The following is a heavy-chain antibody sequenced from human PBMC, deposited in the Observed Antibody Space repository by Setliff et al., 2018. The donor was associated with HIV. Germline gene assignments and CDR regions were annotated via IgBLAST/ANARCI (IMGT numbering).Heavy chain of an antibody. CDR1: APYISSYY. CDR3: ARDLGRITLSGVNEGWFDP. V-gene: IGHV4-59*01. Sequence: PSETLSLTCTVSAPYISSYYWSWIRQPPGKGLEWIGDIYYSGNTHFNPSLKSRVTISLDTSKNQVFLKLTSVTAADTAVYYCARDLGRITLSGVNEGWFDPWGQGTLVTVSS. CDR2: IYYSGNT. J-gene: IGHJ5*02. D-gene: IGHD3-3*01.